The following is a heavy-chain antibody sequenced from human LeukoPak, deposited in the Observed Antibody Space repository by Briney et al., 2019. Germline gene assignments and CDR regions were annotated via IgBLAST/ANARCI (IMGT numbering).Heavy chain of an antibody. V-gene: IGHV3-30*02. CDR1: GFTFSSYG. J-gene: IGHJ6*03. CDR2: IRYDGSNK. D-gene: IGHD5-12*01. CDR3: AKGGGYEAQYYYYYLDV. Sequence: GGSLRLSCAASGFTFSSYGMYWVHQAPGKGLERVAVIRYDGSNKYYADSVKGRFTVSRDNSKNTLYLQMKSLRAEDTAVYYCAKGGGYEAQYYYYYLDVWGKGTTVTISS.